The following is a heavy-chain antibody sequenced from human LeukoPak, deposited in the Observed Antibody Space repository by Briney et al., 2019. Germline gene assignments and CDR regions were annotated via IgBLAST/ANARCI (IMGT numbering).Heavy chain of an antibody. CDR1: GFTFDDYD. D-gene: IGHD3-16*01. CDR3: AKGGGGRLIYYYYMDV. J-gene: IGHJ6*03. Sequence: PGRSLRLSCAASGFTFDDYDMHWVRQAPGKGLEWVSGITWNSDNIEYADSVKGRFTISRDNAKNSLYLQMNSLRAGDMALYYCAKGGGGRLIYYYYMDVWGKGTTVTVSS. V-gene: IGHV3-9*03. CDR2: ITWNSDNI.